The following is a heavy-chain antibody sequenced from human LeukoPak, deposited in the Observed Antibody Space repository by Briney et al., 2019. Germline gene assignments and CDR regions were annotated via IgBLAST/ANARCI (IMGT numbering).Heavy chain of an antibody. CDR3: ARVEYCSGGVCINYAL. CDR1: GYTFTGPY. Sequence: ASVKVSCKASGYTFTGPYIHWMRQAPGQGLEWMGWINPNSGGTKYAQKFQGRVTMTRDTSISTAYMELSRLRDDDTAAYYCARVEYCSGGVCINYALWGQGPLVTVSS. J-gene: IGHJ4*02. V-gene: IGHV1-2*02. D-gene: IGHD2-8*02. CDR2: INPNSGGT.